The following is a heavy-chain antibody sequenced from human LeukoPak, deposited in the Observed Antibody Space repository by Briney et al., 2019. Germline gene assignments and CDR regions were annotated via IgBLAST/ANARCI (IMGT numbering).Heavy chain of an antibody. CDR3: ARLGYCSSTSCYDYYYYGMDV. V-gene: IGHV1-18*01. CDR2: ISAYNGNT. D-gene: IGHD2-2*01. J-gene: IGHJ6*02. CDR1: GYTFTSYG. Sequence: ASAKVSCKASGYTFTSYGISWVRQAPGQGLEWMGWISAYNGNTNYAQKLQGRVTMTTDTSTSTAYMELRSLRSDDTAVYYCARLGYCSSTSCYDYYYYGMDVWGQGTTVTVSS.